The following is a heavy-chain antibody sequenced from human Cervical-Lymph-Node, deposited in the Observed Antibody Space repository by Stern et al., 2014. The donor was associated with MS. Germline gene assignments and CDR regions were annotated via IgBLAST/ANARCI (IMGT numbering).Heavy chain of an antibody. CDR3: ARDRLRGVPIYYFDY. V-gene: IGHV3-30*03. D-gene: IGHD3-16*01. CDR2: IYYDGSSK. CDR1: GFTFGDYS. J-gene: IGHJ4*02. Sequence: VQLVESGGGVVPPGKSLRLSCAASGFTFGDYSMHWVRQAPGKGLEWVATIYYDGSSKYYPKSVEGRFAVSRDDSENTLYLHMSSLRAEDTALYYCARDRLRGVPIYYFDYWGQGNLVTVSS.